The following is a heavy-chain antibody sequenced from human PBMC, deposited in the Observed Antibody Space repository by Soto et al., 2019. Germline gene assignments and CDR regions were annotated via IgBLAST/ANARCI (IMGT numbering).Heavy chain of an antibody. V-gene: IGHV3-30-3*01. CDR1: GFTFSSYA. CDR2: ISYDGTNK. J-gene: IGHJ4*02. CDR3: ARVRGYSGYDGFDY. Sequence: QVQLVESGGGVVQPGRSLRLSCAASGFTFSSYAVHCVRQAPGKGLEWVAVISYDGTNKYYADSVKGRFTISRDNSNNTLYLQMNSLRAEDTAVYYCARVRGYSGYDGFDYWGQGTLVTVSS. D-gene: IGHD5-12*01.